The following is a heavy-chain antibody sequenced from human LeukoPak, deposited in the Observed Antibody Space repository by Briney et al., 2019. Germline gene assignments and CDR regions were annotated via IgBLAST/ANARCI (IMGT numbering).Heavy chain of an antibody. V-gene: IGHV4-39*01. J-gene: IGHJ4*02. Sequence: SETLSLTCTVSGGSISSSSYYWGWIRQPPGKGLEWIGSIYYSGSTYYNPSLKSRVTISVDTSKNQFSLKLSSVTAADTAVYYCARRVLLWFGDFDYWGQGTLVTVSS. CDR3: ARRVLLWFGDFDY. CDR2: IYYSGST. CDR1: GGSISSSSYY. D-gene: IGHD3-10*01.